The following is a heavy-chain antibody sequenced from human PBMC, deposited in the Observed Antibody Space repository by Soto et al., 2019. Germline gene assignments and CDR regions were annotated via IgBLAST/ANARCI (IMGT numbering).Heavy chain of an antibody. D-gene: IGHD3-22*01. CDR3: ARAPYYYDSRGYWAY. V-gene: IGHV3-21*01. CDR1: GFTFSSYS. CDR2: ISSSSSYI. J-gene: IGHJ4*02. Sequence: GGSLRLSCAASGFTFSSYSMNWVRQAPGKGLEWVSSISSSSSYIYYADSVKGRFTIPRDNAKNSLYLQMNSLRAEDTAVYYCARAPYYYDSRGYWAYWGQGTLVTVSS.